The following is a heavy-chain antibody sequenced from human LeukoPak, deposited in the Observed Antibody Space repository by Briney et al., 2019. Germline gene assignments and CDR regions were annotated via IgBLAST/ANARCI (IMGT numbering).Heavy chain of an antibody. CDR3: ARQGTGTTPDRPFYYYYGMDV. CDR1: GFTFSDYY. D-gene: IGHD1-1*01. J-gene: IGHJ6*02. CDR2: ISSSGSTI. Sequence: KPGGSLRLSCAASGFTFSDYYMSWIRQAPGKGLEWVSYISSSGSTIYYADSVKGRFTISRDNAKNSLYLQMNSLRAEDTAVYYCARQGTGTTPDRPFYYYYGMDVGGQGTTVTVSS. V-gene: IGHV3-11*01.